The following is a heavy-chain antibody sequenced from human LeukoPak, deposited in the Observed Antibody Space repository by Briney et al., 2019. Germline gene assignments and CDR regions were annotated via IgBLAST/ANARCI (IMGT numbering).Heavy chain of an antibody. CDR3: AKPSKDDNASWYYYFDS. V-gene: IGHV3-30*18. CDR2: ISYDGRDI. D-gene: IGHD6-13*01. J-gene: IGHJ4*02. CDR1: GFSLTTFD. Sequence: GGSLRLSCAASGFSLTTFDIHWVRQAPGKGLEWVALISYDGRDIYYLGSVEGRFTISRDNSKNTVYLQMNSLRNEDTGVYYCAKPSKDDNASWYYYFDSWGQGTLVTVSS.